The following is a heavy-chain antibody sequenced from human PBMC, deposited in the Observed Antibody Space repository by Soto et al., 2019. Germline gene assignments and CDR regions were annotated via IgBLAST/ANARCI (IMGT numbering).Heavy chain of an antibody. CDR1: GFTFSSYG. J-gene: IGHJ6*02. V-gene: IGHV3-33*01. CDR2: IWYDGSNK. Sequence: GGSLRLSCAASGFTFSSYGMHWVRQAPGKGLEWVAVIWYDGSNKYYADSVKGRFTISRDNSKNTLYLQMNSLRAEDTAVYYCARGPNPSLPTVPIQPRPPDYYYGMDVWGQGTTVTVSS. D-gene: IGHD5-18*01. CDR3: ARGPNPSLPTVPIQPRPPDYYYGMDV.